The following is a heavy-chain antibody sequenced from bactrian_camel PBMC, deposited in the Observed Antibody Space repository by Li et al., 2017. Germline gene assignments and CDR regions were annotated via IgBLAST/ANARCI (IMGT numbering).Heavy chain of an antibody. J-gene: IGHJ4*01. CDR1: GFTFSSYY. V-gene: IGHV3-2*01. Sequence: HVQLVESGGDLVQPGGSLRLSCAASGFTFSSYYMTWVRQAPGKGLEWVSSIYTSGNTYYADSGKGRFTISKDNAENMMYLQMNSLRPEDTAVYYCAIGQGPPLKWVADPQYDAIAYWGQGTQVTVS. CDR2: IYTSGNT. CDR3: AIGQGPPLKWVADPQYDAIAY. D-gene: IGHD1*01.